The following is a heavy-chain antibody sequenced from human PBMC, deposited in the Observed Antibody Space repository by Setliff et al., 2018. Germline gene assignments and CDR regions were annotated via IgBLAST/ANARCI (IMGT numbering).Heavy chain of an antibody. Sequence: KPSETLSLTCTVSGGSISSHYWSWIRQPPGKGLEWIGSIYYSGSTNYNPSLNSRVAISVDTSENQFSLRLNSVTAADTAVYYCARDLNSQDAFDIWGQGTMVTVSS. J-gene: IGHJ3*02. D-gene: IGHD1-7*01. CDR3: ARDLNSQDAFDI. V-gene: IGHV4-59*11. CDR1: GGSISSHY. CDR2: IYYSGST.